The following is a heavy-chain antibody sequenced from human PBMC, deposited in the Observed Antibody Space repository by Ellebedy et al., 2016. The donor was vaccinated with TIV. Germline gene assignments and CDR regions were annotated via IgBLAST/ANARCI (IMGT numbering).Heavy chain of an antibody. V-gene: IGHV4-34*01. J-gene: IGHJ6*03. CDR3: ARGGLRSGWYPYVTSTSGYYYYMDV. CDR1: GGSFSGYY. Sequence: GSLRLXCAVYGGSFSGYYWSWIRQPPGKGLEWIGEINHSGSTNYNPSLKSRVTISVDTSKNQFSLKLSSVTAADTAVYYCARGGLRSGWYPYVTSTSGYYYYMDVWGKGTTVTVSS. CDR2: INHSGST. D-gene: IGHD6-19*01.